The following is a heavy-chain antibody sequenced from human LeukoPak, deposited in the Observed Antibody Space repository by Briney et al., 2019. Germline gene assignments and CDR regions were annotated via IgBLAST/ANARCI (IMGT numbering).Heavy chain of an antibody. V-gene: IGHV3-7*01. Sequence: VGSLRLSCAASGFTFSNYWMSWVRQAPGKGLEWVANIKQDESEKFYVDSVKGRFTISRDNAKNSLYLQMNSLRAEDTAVYHCARDPSGSDFDYWGQGTLVTVSS. J-gene: IGHJ4*02. CDR2: IKQDESEK. CDR1: GFTFSNYW. CDR3: ARDPSGSDFDY. D-gene: IGHD5-12*01.